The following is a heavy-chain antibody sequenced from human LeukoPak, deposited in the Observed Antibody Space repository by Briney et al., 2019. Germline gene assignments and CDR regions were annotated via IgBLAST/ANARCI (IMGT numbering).Heavy chain of an antibody. CDR1: GYTFTSYY. CDR2: INPSGGST. D-gene: IGHD3-22*01. CDR3: ARARKGYYYDSSGYGDFDY. Sequence: ASVKVSCKASGYTFTSYYMHWVRQAPGQGLEWMGIINPSGGSTSYAQKFQGRVTMTRDTSTSTVYMELSSLRSEDTAVYYCARARKGYYYDSSGYGDFDYWGQGTLVTVSS. J-gene: IGHJ4*02. V-gene: IGHV1-46*01.